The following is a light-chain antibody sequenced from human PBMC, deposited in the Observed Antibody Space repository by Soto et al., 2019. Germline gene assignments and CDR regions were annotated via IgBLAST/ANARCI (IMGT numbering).Light chain of an antibody. CDR1: QSLLHSNGYNY. J-gene: IGKJ1*01. CDR2: LGS. V-gene: IGKV2-28*01. CDR3: MQALQTPPP. Sequence: DIVMTQSPLSLPVTPGEPASISCRSSQSLLHSNGYNYLDWYLQKPGQSPQLLIYLGSNRASGGPDRFSGSGSGTDFTLKISRVEAEDVGVYYGMQALQTPPPFGQGTKVEIK.